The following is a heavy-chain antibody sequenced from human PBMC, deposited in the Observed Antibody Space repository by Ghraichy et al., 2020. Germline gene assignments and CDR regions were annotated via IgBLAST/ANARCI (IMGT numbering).Heavy chain of an antibody. V-gene: IGHV1-69*04. Sequence: SVKVSCKASGGTFSSYAISWVRQAPGQGLEWMGRIIPILGIANYAQKFQGRVTITADKSTSTAYMELSSLRSEDTAVYYCARAVGCSSTSCDWFDPWGQGTLVTVSS. CDR3: ARAVGCSSTSCDWFDP. J-gene: IGHJ5*02. D-gene: IGHD2-2*01. CDR2: IIPILGIA. CDR1: GGTFSSYA.